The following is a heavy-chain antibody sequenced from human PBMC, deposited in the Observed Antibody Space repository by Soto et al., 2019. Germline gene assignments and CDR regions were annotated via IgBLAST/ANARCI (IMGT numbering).Heavy chain of an antibody. CDR3: ARVFREAIVLYYFDY. CDR2: ISSSGSTI. CDR1: GFTFSDYY. D-gene: IGHD3-22*01. J-gene: IGHJ4*02. V-gene: IGHV3-11*01. Sequence: GGSLRLSCAASGFTFSDYYMSWIRQAPGKGLEWVSYISSSGSTIYYADSVKGRFTISRDSAKNSLYLQMNSLRAEDTAVYYCARVFREAIVLYYFDYWGQGTLVTVSS.